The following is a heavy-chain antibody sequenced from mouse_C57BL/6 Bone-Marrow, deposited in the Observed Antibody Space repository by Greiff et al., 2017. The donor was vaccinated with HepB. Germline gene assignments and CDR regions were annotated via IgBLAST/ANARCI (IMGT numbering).Heavy chain of an antibody. D-gene: IGHD2-12*01. CDR3: AYSSYYAMDY. Sequence: QVQLQQSGAELARPGASVELSCKASGYTFTSYGISWVKQRTGQGLEWIGEIYPRSGNTYYNEKFKGKATLTADKSSSTAYMELRSLTSEDSAVYFCAYSSYYAMDYWGQGTSVTVSS. V-gene: IGHV1-81*01. J-gene: IGHJ4*01. CDR1: GYTFTSYG. CDR2: IYPRSGNT.